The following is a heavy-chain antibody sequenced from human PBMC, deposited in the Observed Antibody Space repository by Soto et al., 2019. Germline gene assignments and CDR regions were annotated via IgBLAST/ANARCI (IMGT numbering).Heavy chain of an antibody. D-gene: IGHD3-22*01. CDR2: MYHSGST. V-gene: IGHV4-30-2*01. CDR3: AIYDSSGSRGFQH. CDR1: GGSISSGGYS. J-gene: IGHJ1*01. Sequence: PSETLSLTCAVSGGSISSGGYSWSWIRQPPGKGLEWIGYMYHSGSTYYNPSLKSRVTISIDRSKNQFSLKLSSVTAADTAVYYCAIYDSSGSRGFQHWGQGTLVTVSS.